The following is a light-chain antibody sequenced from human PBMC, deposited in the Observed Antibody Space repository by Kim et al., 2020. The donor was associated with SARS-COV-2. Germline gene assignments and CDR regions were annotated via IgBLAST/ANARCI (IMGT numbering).Light chain of an antibody. CDR1: QSLSRC. CDR2: KAS. V-gene: IGKV1-5*03. CDR3: QHYNSHPRT. J-gene: IGKJ1*01. Sequence: DIQMTQSPSSLSASVGDRVTITCRASQSLSRCLAWYQQKPGTAPKLLIYKASNLQRGVPSRFSGSGSGEVFTLTISGLQPDDSATYYCQHYNSHPRTFGQGTKVDIK.